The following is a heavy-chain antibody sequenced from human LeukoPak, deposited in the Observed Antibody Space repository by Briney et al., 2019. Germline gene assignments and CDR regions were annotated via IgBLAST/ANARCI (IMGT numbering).Heavy chain of an antibody. Sequence: RSGGSLRLSCAASGFTFSNFAMSWVRQAPGKGLEWVSSISGSGSSTYYADSVKGRFTISRDNSKKTLYLQMNSLRAEDTAVYYCARGQSSGWYSFDYWGQGTLVTVSS. D-gene: IGHD6-19*01. CDR1: GFTFSNFA. CDR3: ARGQSSGWYSFDY. CDR2: ISGSGSST. J-gene: IGHJ4*02. V-gene: IGHV3-23*01.